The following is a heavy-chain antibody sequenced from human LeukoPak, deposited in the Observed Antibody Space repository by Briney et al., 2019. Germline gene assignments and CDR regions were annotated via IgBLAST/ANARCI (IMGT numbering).Heavy chain of an antibody. D-gene: IGHD3-22*01. J-gene: IGHJ4*02. V-gene: IGHV4-30-4*01. Sequence: SQTLSLTCTVSGGSISSGDYYWSWIRQPPGKGLEWIGYIYYSGSTYYNPSLKSRVTISVDTSKNQFSLKLSSVTAADTAVYYCARNGQDYDSSGYYSFDYWGQGTLVTVSS. CDR1: GGSISSGDYY. CDR3: ARNGQDYDSSGYYSFDY. CDR2: IYYSGST.